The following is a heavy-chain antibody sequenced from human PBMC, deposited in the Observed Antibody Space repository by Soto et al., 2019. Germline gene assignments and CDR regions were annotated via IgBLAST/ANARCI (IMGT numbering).Heavy chain of an antibody. D-gene: IGHD6-19*01. J-gene: IGHJ4*02. V-gene: IGHV3-53*01. CDR3: VQTTGWPGFDF. CDR1: GFTVSSKY. Sequence: EVQLVESGGGLIPPGGSLRLSCAASGFTVSSKYMTWVRQAPGKGLEWVSVIYGGGTTYYADSVKGRFTISRDNSKNTLYLQVNSLRAEDTAVYYCVQTTGWPGFDFWGQGTLVTVSS. CDR2: IYGGGTT.